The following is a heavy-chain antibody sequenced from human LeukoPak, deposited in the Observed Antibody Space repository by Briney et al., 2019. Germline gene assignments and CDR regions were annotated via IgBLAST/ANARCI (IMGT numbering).Heavy chain of an antibody. CDR3: ARVQDYGDYPDY. J-gene: IGHJ4*02. CDR1: GYTFTGYY. CDR2: INPNSGGT. Sequence: GASVKVSCKASGYTFTGYYLHWVRQAPGQGLEWMGWINPNSGGTNYAQKLQGRVTMTRDTSISTAYMELSRLRSDDTAVYYCARVQDYGDYPDYWGQGTLVTVSS. D-gene: IGHD4-17*01. V-gene: IGHV1-2*02.